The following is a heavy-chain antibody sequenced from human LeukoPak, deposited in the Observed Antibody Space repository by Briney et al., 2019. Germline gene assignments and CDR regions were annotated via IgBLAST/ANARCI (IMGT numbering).Heavy chain of an antibody. CDR1: GGTFSSYA. CDR2: IIAIFGTA. J-gene: IGHJ4*02. Sequence: SVKVSCKASGGTFSSYAISWVRQAPGQGLEWMGRIIAIFGTANYAQKFQGRVTITTDESTSTAYMELSSLRSEDTAVYYCAREVYYDSSGYYRPYYLDYWGQGTLVTVSS. CDR3: AREVYYDSSGYYRPYYLDY. V-gene: IGHV1-69*05. D-gene: IGHD3-22*01.